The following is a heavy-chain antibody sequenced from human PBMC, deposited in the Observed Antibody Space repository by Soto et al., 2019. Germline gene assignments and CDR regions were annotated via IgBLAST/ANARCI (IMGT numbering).Heavy chain of an antibody. V-gene: IGHV1-18*01. J-gene: IGHJ2*01. CDR3: AREGMATIMSWYFDL. Sequence: QVQLVQSGAEVKKPGASVKVSCKASGYTFTSYGISWVRQAPGQGLEWMGWISAYNGNTNYAQKLQGRVTMTTDTSTSTDYMELRSLRSDDTAVYYCAREGMATIMSWYFDLWGRGTLVTVSS. CDR1: GYTFTSYG. D-gene: IGHD5-12*01. CDR2: ISAYNGNT.